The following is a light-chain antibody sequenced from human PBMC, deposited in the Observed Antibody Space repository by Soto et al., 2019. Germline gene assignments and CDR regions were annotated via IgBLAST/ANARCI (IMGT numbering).Light chain of an antibody. CDR1: QSISSW. CDR3: QQFNSALGTP. J-gene: IGKJ5*01. V-gene: IGKV1-5*03. Sequence: DIQMTQSPSTLSASVGDRVTITCRASQSISSWLAWYQQKPGKAPKLLIYKASSLERGVPSRFSGSGSGTEFTLTISSLQPDDFAAYYCQQFNSALGTPFGHGTRLESK. CDR2: KAS.